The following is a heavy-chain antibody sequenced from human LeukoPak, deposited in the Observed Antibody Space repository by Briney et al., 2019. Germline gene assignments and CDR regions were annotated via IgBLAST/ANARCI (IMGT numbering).Heavy chain of an antibody. CDR2: INPHGSEE. D-gene: IGHD3-10*01. V-gene: IGHV3-7*02. J-gene: IGHJ4*02. CDR3: ALSGTYQSY. Sequence: GGSLRLSCAVSGLTLSNYWMNWVCQAPGKGLEWVANINPHGSEERYVDSVKGRFTISRDNAKNSLYLQMNSLRAEDTAVYYCALSGTYQSYWGQGTLVTVSS. CDR1: GLTLSNYW.